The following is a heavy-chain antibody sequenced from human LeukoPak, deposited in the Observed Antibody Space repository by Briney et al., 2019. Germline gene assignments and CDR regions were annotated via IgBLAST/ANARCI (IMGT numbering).Heavy chain of an antibody. CDR2: IYYSGST. D-gene: IGHD2-2*01. J-gene: IGHJ5*02. CDR1: GGSISSGGYY. CDR3: ARGAVVPAAIVLRWFDP. Sequence: PSQTLSLTCTVSGGSISSGGYYWSWIRQHPGKGLEWIGCIYYSGSTYYNPSLKSRVTISVDTSKNQFSLKLSSVTAADTAVYYCARGAVVPAAIVLRWFDPWGQGTLVSVSS. V-gene: IGHV4-31*03.